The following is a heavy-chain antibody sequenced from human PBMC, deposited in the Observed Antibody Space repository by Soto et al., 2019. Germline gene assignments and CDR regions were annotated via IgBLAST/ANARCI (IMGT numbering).Heavy chain of an antibody. D-gene: IGHD3-16*01. CDR3: ARELTSRAVDY. V-gene: IGHV1-8*01. Sequence: QVQLVQSGAEVKKPGASVKVSCKASGYTFTSYDINWVRQTTGQGLEWMGWMNANSGNTGYAQRFQGRVTMTTNTSISTAYMELNSLRSEDTAVYYCARELTSRAVDYWGQGTRLTVSS. CDR1: GYTFTSYD. CDR2: MNANSGNT. J-gene: IGHJ4*02.